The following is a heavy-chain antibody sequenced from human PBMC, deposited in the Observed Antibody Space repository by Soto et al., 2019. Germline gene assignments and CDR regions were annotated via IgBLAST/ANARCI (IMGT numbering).Heavy chain of an antibody. V-gene: IGHV3-53*01. CDR2: IYSGGYT. D-gene: IGHD3-10*01. J-gene: IGHJ4*02. Sequence: EVQLVESGGGLIQPGGSLRLSCAVSGFTVSNNYMSWVRQAPGKGLEGVSVIYSGGYTAYGDSVKGRFTISRDNSKNTLFFKMNSLGPRDAGVFYCGRPPGGGGYWGQGTLVTVSS. CDR3: GRPPGGGGY. CDR1: GFTVSNNY.